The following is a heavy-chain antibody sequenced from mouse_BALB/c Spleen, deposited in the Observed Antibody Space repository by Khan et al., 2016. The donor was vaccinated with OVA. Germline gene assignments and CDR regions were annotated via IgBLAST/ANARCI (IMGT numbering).Heavy chain of an antibody. V-gene: IGHV5-6*01. CDR2: VTTGGSYT. CDR1: GFTFSTYG. Sequence: EVQLVESGGDLVKPGGSLKLSCAASGFTFSTYGMSWVRQTPDKRLEWVATVTTGGSYTYYPDSVKGRFTISRDNAKNTLYLQMSSLKSEDTAMFDCVRLAYYYESEGVDYWGQGTLVTVSA. CDR3: VRLAYYYESEGVDY. D-gene: IGHD1-1*01. J-gene: IGHJ3*01.